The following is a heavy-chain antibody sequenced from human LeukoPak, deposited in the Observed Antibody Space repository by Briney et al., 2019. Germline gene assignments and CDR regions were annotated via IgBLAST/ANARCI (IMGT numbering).Heavy chain of an antibody. D-gene: IGHD5-12*01. Sequence: SETLSLTCTVSGGSISSSSYYWGWIRQPPGKGLEWIGSIYYSGSTYYNPSLKSRVTISVDTSKNQFSLKLSSVTAADTAVYYCAREFNIVATMYYGMDVWGQGTTVTVSS. CDR1: GGSISSSSYY. V-gene: IGHV4-39*07. CDR3: AREFNIVATMYYGMDV. CDR2: IYYSGST. J-gene: IGHJ6*02.